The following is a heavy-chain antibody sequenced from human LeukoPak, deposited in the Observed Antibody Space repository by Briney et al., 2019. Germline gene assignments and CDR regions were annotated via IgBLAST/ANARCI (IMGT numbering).Heavy chain of an antibody. CDR2: ISGSGGIT. D-gene: IGHD2-2*01. J-gene: IGHJ4*02. V-gene: IGHV3-23*01. Sequence: GGSLRLSCAASGFTFSNYAMSWVRQAPGKGLEWDSVISGSGGITYYADSVKGRITISRDNSKNTLYVQMNSLRADDTAVYYCARAYCSSISCPSDYWGQGTLVTVSS. CDR1: GFTFSNYA. CDR3: ARAYCSSISCPSDY.